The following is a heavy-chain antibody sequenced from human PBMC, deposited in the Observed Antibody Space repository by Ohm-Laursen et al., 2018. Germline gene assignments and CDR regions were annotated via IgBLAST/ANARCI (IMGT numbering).Heavy chain of an antibody. CDR1: GFTFSSYA. D-gene: IGHD6-19*01. CDR3: ARASSSIAVAGLDY. CDR2: INNSGGRT. J-gene: IGHJ4*02. V-gene: IGHV3-23*01. Sequence: SLRLSCSASGFTFSSYAMSWVRQAPGKGLEWVSAINNSGGRTYYADSVKGRFTISRDNSKNTLYLQMNSLRAEDTAVYYCARASSSIAVAGLDYWGQGTLVTVSS.